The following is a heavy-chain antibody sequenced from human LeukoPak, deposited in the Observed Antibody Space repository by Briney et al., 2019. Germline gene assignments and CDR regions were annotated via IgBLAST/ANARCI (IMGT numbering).Heavy chain of an antibody. V-gene: IGHV4-34*01. CDR3: ARGVALFWVAGTRRGHYFDY. D-gene: IGHD6-19*01. CDR1: GGFFSGYY. J-gene: IGHJ4*02. CDR2: INHSGST. Sequence: TSETLSLTCAVYGGFFSGYYWSWIRQPPGKGLEWIGEINHSGSTNYNPSLKSRVTISVDTSKNQFSLKLSSVTAADTAVYYCARGVALFWVAGTRRGHYFDYWGQGTLVTVSS.